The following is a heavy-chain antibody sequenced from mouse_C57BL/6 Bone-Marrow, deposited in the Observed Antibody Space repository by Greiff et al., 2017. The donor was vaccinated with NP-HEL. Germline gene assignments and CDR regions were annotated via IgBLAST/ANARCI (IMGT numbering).Heavy chain of an antibody. V-gene: IGHV5-6*01. CDR1: GFTFSSYG. J-gene: IGHJ3*01. Sequence: EVKLQESGGDLVKPGGSLKLSCAASGFTFSSYGMSWVRQTPDKRLEWVATISSGGSYTYYTDSVKGRFTISRDNAKNTLDRQMSSLKAEDTAMYYGARQFPWFAYGGQGTLVTVSA. CDR2: ISSGGSYT. CDR3: ARQFPWFAY.